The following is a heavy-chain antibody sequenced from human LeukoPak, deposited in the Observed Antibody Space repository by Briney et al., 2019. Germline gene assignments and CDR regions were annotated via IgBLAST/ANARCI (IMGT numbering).Heavy chain of an antibody. D-gene: IGHD3-22*01. CDR2: ISSSSYI. CDR1: GFTFSSYS. V-gene: IGHV3-21*01. Sequence: GGSLRLSCAASGFTFSSYSMNWVRQAPGKGLEWVSSISSSSYIYYADSVKGRFTISRDNAKNSLYLQMNSLRAEDTAVYYCARETYYYDSSGYPTVDYWGQGTLVTVSS. J-gene: IGHJ4*02. CDR3: ARETYYYDSSGYPTVDY.